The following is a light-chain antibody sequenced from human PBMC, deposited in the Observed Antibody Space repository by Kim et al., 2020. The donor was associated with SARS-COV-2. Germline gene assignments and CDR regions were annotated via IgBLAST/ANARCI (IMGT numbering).Light chain of an antibody. CDR1: NIGTKS. V-gene: IGLV3-21*04. CDR3: QVWDSSSDHPV. CDR2: YDS. J-gene: IGLJ2*01. Sequence: SSELTQPPSVSVAPGKTARITCGGNNIGTKSVHWYQQSPGQAPVLVIYYDSDRPSGIPERFSGSNSGNTAPLTISRVEAGDEADYYCQVWDSSSDHPVFG.